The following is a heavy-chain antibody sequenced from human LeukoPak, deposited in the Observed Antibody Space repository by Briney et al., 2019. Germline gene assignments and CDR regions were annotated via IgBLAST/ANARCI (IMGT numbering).Heavy chain of an antibody. Sequence: PGGSLRLSCAASGFTFSSYAMHWVRQAPGKGLEWVAVISYDGSNKYYADSVKGRFTISRDNSKNTLYLQMNSLRAEDTAVYYCAKDSWDTAMAWHWGQGTLVTVSS. D-gene: IGHD5-18*01. J-gene: IGHJ4*02. V-gene: IGHV3-30*04. CDR2: ISYDGSNK. CDR3: AKDSWDTAMAWH. CDR1: GFTFSSYA.